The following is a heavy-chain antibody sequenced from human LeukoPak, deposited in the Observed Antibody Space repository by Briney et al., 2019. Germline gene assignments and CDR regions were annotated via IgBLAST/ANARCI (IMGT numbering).Heavy chain of an antibody. CDR2: IFPADSDT. Sequence: GDSLQISCQGSGYSFTSYWIGWVRQMPGKGLEWMGIIFPADSDTRYSPSFQGQVTISADKSISTAYLQWSSLKASDTAMYYCARRRSMAAPIDYWGQGTLVTVSS. V-gene: IGHV5-51*01. CDR1: GYSFTSYW. CDR3: ARRRSMAAPIDY. J-gene: IGHJ4*02. D-gene: IGHD6-6*01.